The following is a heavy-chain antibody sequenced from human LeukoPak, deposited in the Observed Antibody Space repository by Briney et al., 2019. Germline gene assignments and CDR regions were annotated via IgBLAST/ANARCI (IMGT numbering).Heavy chain of an antibody. CDR3: AKDKYCSGGSCYRSFDY. D-gene: IGHD2-15*01. J-gene: IGHJ4*02. CDR1: GFSHSSYA. V-gene: IGHV3-23*01. CDR2: ITTSSGSA. Sequence: GGSLRLSCASSGFSHSSYAMSWVRQAPAKGLEWVSAITTSSGSAYYADSVKGRFTISKDKSKNTPYLQMNSLRAEDTAVYFCAKDKYCSGGSCYRSFDYWGQGTLVTVSS.